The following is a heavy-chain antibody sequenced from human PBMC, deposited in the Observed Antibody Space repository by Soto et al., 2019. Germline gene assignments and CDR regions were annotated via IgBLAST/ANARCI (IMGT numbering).Heavy chain of an antibody. CDR1: GFTFSSYS. D-gene: IGHD5-12*01. Sequence: GGSLRLSCAASGFTFSSYSMNWVRQAPGKGLEWVSSISSSSSYIYYADSVKGRFTISRDNAKNSLYLQMNSLRAEDTAVYYCARRDLSLRGYSGYEGIYYYYYYMDVWGKGTTVTAP. CDR2: ISSSSSYI. J-gene: IGHJ6*03. CDR3: ARRDLSLRGYSGYEGIYYYYYYMDV. V-gene: IGHV3-21*04.